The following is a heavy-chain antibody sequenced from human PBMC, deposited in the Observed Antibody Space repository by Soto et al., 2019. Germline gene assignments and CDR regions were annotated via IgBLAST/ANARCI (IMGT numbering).Heavy chain of an antibody. CDR1: GDSIGNSAYY. D-gene: IGHD1-1*01. CDR3: ARAVGKGYNWKVAY. J-gene: IGHJ4*02. V-gene: IGHV4-31*11. CDR2: IHFSGST. Sequence: SETLSLTCAVSGDSIGNSAYYWTWIRHLPGKGLEWIGHIHFSGSTYYNPSLRSRSSISVDTSKNQFSLRVTSVTAADTATYYCARAVGKGYNWKVAYWVQGTLVTVS.